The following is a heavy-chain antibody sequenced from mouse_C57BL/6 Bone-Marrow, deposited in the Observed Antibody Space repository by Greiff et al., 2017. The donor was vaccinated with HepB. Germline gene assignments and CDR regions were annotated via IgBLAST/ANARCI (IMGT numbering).Heavy chain of an antibody. CDR2: IYPSDSET. CDR1: GYTFTSYW. V-gene: IGHV1-61*01. J-gene: IGHJ2*01. CDR3: ARWGDGYPFDY. D-gene: IGHD2-3*01. Sequence: QLQLQQPGAELVRPGSSVKLSCKASGYTFTSYWMDWVKQRPGQGLEWIGNIYPSDSETHYNQKFKDKATLTVDKSSSTAYMQLSSLTSEDSAVYYCARWGDGYPFDYWGQGTTLTVSS.